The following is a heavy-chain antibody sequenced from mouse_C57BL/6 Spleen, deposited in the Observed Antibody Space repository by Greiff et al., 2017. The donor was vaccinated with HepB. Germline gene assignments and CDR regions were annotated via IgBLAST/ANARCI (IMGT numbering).Heavy chain of an antibody. CDR3: ARGYYYGSSYDWYFDV. J-gene: IGHJ1*03. CDR1: GFTFSDYG. V-gene: IGHV5-17*01. Sequence: EVQLVESGGGLVKPGGSLKLSCAASGFTFSDYGMHWVRQAPEKGLEWVAYISSGSSTIYYADTVKGRFTISRDNAKNTLFLQMTSLRSEDTAMYYCARGYYYGSSYDWYFDVWGTGTTVTVSS. CDR2: ISSGSSTI. D-gene: IGHD1-1*01.